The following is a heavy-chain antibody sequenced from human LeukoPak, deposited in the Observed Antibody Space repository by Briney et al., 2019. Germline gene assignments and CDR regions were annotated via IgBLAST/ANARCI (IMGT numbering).Heavy chain of an antibody. D-gene: IGHD3-22*01. CDR1: GFTFSSYG. Sequence: PGRSLRLSCAASGFTFSSYGMHWVRQAPGKGLEWVAVISHDGSNKYYADSVKGRFTISRDNSKNTLYLQMNSLRAEDTAVYYCAKGRNPYDSSGYYDLWGQGTLVTVSS. V-gene: IGHV3-30*18. CDR2: ISHDGSNK. CDR3: AKGRNPYDSSGYYDL. J-gene: IGHJ4*02.